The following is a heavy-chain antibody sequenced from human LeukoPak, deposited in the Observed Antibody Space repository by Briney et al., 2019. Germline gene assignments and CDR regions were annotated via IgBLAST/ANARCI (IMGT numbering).Heavy chain of an antibody. J-gene: IGHJ4*02. V-gene: IGHV1-46*01. D-gene: IGHD3-22*01. Sequence: GASVKVSCKASGYTFTSYYMHWVRQAPGQGLEWMGIINPSGGSTSYAQKFQGRVTMTRDTSTSTVYMELSSLRSEDTAVYYCARDQRIDSSGYPTFDYWGQGTLVTVSS. CDR2: INPSGGST. CDR1: GYTFTSYY. CDR3: ARDQRIDSSGYPTFDY.